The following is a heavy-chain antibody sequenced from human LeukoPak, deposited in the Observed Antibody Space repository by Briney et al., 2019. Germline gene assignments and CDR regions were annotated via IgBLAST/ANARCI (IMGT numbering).Heavy chain of an antibody. Sequence: GGSLRLSCAASGFTFSSYAMSWVRQAPGKGLEWVSAISGSGGSTYYADSVKGRFTISRDNSKNTLYLQMNSLRAEDTAVYYCAKDLSYCGGDCKRPGAFDIWGQGTMVSVSS. CDR1: GFTFSSYA. J-gene: IGHJ3*02. CDR2: ISGSGGST. CDR3: AKDLSYCGGDCKRPGAFDI. D-gene: IGHD2-21*01. V-gene: IGHV3-23*01.